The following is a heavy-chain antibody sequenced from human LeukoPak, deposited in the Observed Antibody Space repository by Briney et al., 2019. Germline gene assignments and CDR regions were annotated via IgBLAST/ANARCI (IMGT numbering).Heavy chain of an antibody. Sequence: GGSLRLSCAASGFTFGGSALHWVRQASGKGLEWVGRIRSTANGYATAYAASVKGRFTISRDDSKNTAYLQMDSLKTEDTAVYYCTGNYYGSGSYADFDYWGQGTLVTVSS. CDR2: IRSTANGYAT. V-gene: IGHV3-73*01. CDR1: GFTFGGSA. J-gene: IGHJ4*02. CDR3: TGNYYGSGSYADFDY. D-gene: IGHD3-10*01.